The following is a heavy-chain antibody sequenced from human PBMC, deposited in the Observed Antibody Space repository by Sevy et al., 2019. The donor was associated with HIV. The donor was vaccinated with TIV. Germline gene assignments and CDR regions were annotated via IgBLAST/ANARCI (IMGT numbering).Heavy chain of an antibody. CDR3: AGRIAVADFDY. V-gene: IGHV4-61*02. CDR1: GGSFSSSSYY. CDR2: IYTSGST. J-gene: IGHJ4*02. Sequence: SETLSLTCTVSGGSFSSSSYYWNWIRQPAGRGLEWIGRIYTSGSTNYNPSLKSRVTMSVDTSKNQFSLKLSSVTAADTAVYYCAGRIAVADFDYWGQGNLVTFSS. D-gene: IGHD6-19*01.